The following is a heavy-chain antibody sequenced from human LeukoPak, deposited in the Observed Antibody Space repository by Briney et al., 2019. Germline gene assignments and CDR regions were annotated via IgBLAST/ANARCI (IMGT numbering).Heavy chain of an antibody. CDR1: GGSFSGYY. D-gene: IGHD1-26*01. CDR2: INHSGST. Sequence: SETLSLTYAVYGGSFSGYYWSWIRQPPGKGLEWIGEINHSGSTNYNPSLKIRVTISVDTSKNQFSLKLSSVTAADTAVYYCASTRIKVGATSGPMVDYWGQGTLVTVSS. J-gene: IGHJ4*02. V-gene: IGHV4-34*01. CDR3: ASTRIKVGATSGPMVDY.